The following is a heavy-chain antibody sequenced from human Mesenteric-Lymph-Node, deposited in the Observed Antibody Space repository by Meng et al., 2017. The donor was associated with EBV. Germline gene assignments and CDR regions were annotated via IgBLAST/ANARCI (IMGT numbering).Heavy chain of an antibody. Sequence: QVQVQQLGAGLLEPSETLSLTCEASGGSVSSGSYYWSWIRQPPGKGLEWIGYIYYSGSTNYNPSLKSRVTISVDTSKNQFSLKLSSVTAADTAVYYCARATVKNWFDPWGQGTLVTVSS. J-gene: IGHJ5*02. CDR1: GGSVSSGSYY. V-gene: IGHV4-61*01. CDR3: ARATVKNWFDP. CDR2: IYYSGST. D-gene: IGHD4-17*01.